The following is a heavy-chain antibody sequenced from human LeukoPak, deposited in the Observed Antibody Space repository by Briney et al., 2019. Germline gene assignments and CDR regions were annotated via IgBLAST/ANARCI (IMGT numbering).Heavy chain of an antibody. CDR1: GFTFGSYA. CDR2: ITESGGGT. Sequence: PGGSLRLSCAASGFTFGSYAMSWVRQAPGKGLEWASAITESGGGTYNADSVKGRFTISRDNSKKTLFLQMNSLRAEDTAIYYCAKGSAAGRPYYFDYWGQGTLVTVSS. V-gene: IGHV3-23*01. D-gene: IGHD6-25*01. CDR3: AKGSAAGRPYYFDY. J-gene: IGHJ4*02.